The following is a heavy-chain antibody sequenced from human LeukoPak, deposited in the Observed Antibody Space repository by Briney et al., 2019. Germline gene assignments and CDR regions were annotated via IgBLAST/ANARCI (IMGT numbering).Heavy chain of an antibody. D-gene: IGHD6-13*01. CDR2: INWNGGST. CDR1: GFTFDDYG. J-gene: IGHJ4*02. Sequence: GGSLRLSCAASGFTFDDYGMSWVRQAPGKGLEWVSGINWNGGSTGYADSVKGRFTISRDNAKNTLYLQMNSLRAEDTAVYYCAKDLGIAAAPDGYWGQGTLVTVSS. V-gene: IGHV3-20*04. CDR3: AKDLGIAAAPDGY.